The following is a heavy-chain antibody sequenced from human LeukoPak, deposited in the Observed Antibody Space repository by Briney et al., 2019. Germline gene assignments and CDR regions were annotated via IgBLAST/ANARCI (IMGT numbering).Heavy chain of an antibody. CDR3: ARGPNIYGSGRSWFDP. J-gene: IGHJ5*02. CDR2: INPNSGGT. V-gene: IGHV1-2*02. D-gene: IGHD3-10*01. Sequence: ASVKASCKASGYTFTDYYAYWVRQAPGQGLEWMGWINPNSGGTNYAQKFQGRVTMTRDTSIRTVYMELSRLRSDDTAVYYCARGPNIYGSGRSWFDPWGQGTLVTVSS. CDR1: GYTFTDYY.